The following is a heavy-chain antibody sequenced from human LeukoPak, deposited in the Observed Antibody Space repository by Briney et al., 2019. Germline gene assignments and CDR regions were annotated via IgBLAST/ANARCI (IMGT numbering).Heavy chain of an antibody. J-gene: IGHJ4*02. Sequence: KPSETLSLTCTVSGYSISGGYYWGWIRQPPGKGLEWIGSIYHSGSTYYNPSLKSRVTTSVDTSKNQFSLKLSSVTAADTAVYYCARGGERGYCSSISCRNWYNYWGQGTLVTVSS. CDR1: GYSISGGYY. CDR2: IYHSGST. CDR3: ARGGERGYCSSISCRNWYNY. V-gene: IGHV4-38-2*02. D-gene: IGHD2-2*01.